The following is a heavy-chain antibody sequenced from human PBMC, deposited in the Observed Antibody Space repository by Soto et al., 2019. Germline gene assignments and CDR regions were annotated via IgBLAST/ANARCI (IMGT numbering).Heavy chain of an antibody. D-gene: IGHD4-17*01. Sequence: AGGALRLPCAASGFTLSGNHISWVRQAPGKGLEWVSVIYSGGTTYYADSVKGRFTISRDNSKNTLYLQMNSLRAEDTAVYYCARDRDDYSGYDAFDIWGQGTMVTVSS. CDR2: IYSGGTT. CDR1: GFTLSGNH. V-gene: IGHV3-66*01. CDR3: ARDRDDYSGYDAFDI. J-gene: IGHJ3*02.